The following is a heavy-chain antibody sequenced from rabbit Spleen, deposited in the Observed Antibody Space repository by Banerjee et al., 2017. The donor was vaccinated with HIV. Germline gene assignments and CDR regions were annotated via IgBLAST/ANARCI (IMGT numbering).Heavy chain of an antibody. D-gene: IGHD1-1*01. J-gene: IGHJ4*01. CDR1: GFSFSSSYW. V-gene: IGHV1S45*01. Sequence: QEQLVESGGGLVQPEGSLTLTCTASGFSFSSSYWICWVRQAPGKGLEWIACIRVDNDKTYYASWAKGRFTISKTSSTTVTLQMTSLTGADTATYFCARDLISGGVGDAFDLWGQGTLVTVS. CDR2: IRVDNDKT. CDR3: ARDLISGGVGDAFDL.